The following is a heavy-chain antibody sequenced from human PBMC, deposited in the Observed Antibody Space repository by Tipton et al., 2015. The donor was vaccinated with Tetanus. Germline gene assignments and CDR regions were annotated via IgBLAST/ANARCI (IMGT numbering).Heavy chain of an antibody. Sequence: TLSLTCTVSGGSVSSGAYCWSWIRQHPGKGLESIGCISSRGSTYYNPSLTSRVSISVDTSKNQFSLKLTSVTAADTAIYYCARGGDNLTFQRPTGRWFDPWGQGTQVTVSS. CDR1: GGSVSSGAYC. CDR2: ISSRGST. D-gene: IGHD1-1*01. CDR3: ARGGDNLTFQRPTGRWFDP. V-gene: IGHV4-31*03. J-gene: IGHJ5*02.